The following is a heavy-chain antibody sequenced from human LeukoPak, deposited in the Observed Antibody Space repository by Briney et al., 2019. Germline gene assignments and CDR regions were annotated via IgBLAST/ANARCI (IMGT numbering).Heavy chain of an antibody. CDR1: GGSINTPNYY. CDR2: IFYSGGT. D-gene: IGHD2-21*01. J-gene: IGHJ4*02. V-gene: IGHV4-39*07. CDR3: ARDPPLDEEPLGVNSDY. Sequence: SETLSLTCTVSGGSINTPNYYWGWIRQTPGKGLEWIGNIFYSGGTYYNPSLKSRVTISVDTSKNQFSLKLSSVTAADTAVYYCARDPPLDEEPLGVNSDYWGQGTLVTVSS.